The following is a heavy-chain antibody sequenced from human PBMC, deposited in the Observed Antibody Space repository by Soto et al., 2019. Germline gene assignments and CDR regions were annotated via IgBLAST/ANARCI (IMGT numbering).Heavy chain of an antibody. CDR1: GYSFTAYF. D-gene: IGHD3-10*01. CDR2: INPSSGST. J-gene: IGHJ6*02. V-gene: IGHV1-46*01. Sequence: QVGLVQYGAEVKKPGASVTVACKASGYSFTAYFMHWVRQAPGQGLEWVGRINPSSGSTSYAQRFQGRVTMTRDTSASTVYMELSSLRSEDTAVFYCARASGSCVYCMDVWGQGTTVTVSS. CDR3: ARASGSCVYCMDV.